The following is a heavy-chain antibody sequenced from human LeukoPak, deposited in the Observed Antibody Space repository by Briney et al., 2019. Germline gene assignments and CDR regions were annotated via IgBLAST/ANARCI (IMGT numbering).Heavy chain of an antibody. V-gene: IGHV4-59*01. CDR1: GGSISSYY. CDR3: ARSSSETYYSYYFDS. D-gene: IGHD3-10*01. Sequence: SETLPLTCTVSGGSISSYYWSWIRQPPGKGLEWIGYIYYSGSTNYNPSLKSRVTISVDTSKNQFSLKLSSVTAADTAVYYCARSSSETYYSYYFDSWGQGTLVTVSS. J-gene: IGHJ4*02. CDR2: IYYSGST.